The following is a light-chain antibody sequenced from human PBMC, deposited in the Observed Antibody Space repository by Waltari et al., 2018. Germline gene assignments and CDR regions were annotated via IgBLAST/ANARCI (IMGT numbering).Light chain of an antibody. J-gene: IGLJ2*01. CDR3: QAWDSNTVV. V-gene: IGLV3-1*01. CDR2: QDT. CDR1: KLGDKY. Sequence: SYELTQPPSVSVSPGQTATITCSGDKLGDKYACWYQQRTGQSPTLVIYQDTKRHSGIPERLSGSNSGNTATLTISGAQAMDEADYYCQAWDSNTVVFGGGTKLTVL.